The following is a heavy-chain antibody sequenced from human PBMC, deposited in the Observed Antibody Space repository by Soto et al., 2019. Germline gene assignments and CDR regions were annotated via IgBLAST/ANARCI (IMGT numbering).Heavy chain of an antibody. D-gene: IGHD3-22*01. Sequence: VQLVQSGAEVKRPGASVKISCKASGDTLSTYYMHWARQAPGQGLEGMGIINPRSGKTNYPQKSQGTVTMTIDTSTQTAYTELRALSPEDTAMYHCVGGGGYSDSSRYPFDGWGQGMLVTVAS. J-gene: IGHJ4*02. V-gene: IGHV1-46*01. CDR1: GDTLSTYY. CDR3: VGGGGYSDSSRYPFDG. CDR2: INPRSGKT.